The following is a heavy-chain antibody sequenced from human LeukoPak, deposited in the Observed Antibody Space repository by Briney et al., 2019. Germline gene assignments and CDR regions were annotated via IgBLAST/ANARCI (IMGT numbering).Heavy chain of an antibody. CDR3: ARHQQWLVPDY. Sequence: GESLKISCKASGYSFTTYWISWLRQMPGKGLEWMGRIDPTDSYTNYSPSFQGHVTISADKSISTAYLRWSSLKASDTAMYYCARHQQWLVPDYWGQGTLVTVSS. J-gene: IGHJ4*02. CDR2: IDPTDSYT. CDR1: GYSFTTYW. D-gene: IGHD6-19*01. V-gene: IGHV5-10-1*01.